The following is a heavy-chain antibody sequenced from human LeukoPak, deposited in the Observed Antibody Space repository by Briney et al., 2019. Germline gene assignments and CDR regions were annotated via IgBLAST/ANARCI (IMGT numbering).Heavy chain of an antibody. D-gene: IGHD3-9*01. J-gene: IGHJ3*02. Sequence: GESLKISCKGSGYSFTSYWIGWVRQMPGKGLEWMGIIYPGDSDTRYSPSFQGQVTISADKSISTAYLQWSSLKASDTAMYYCARADYDILTGYPDAFDIWGQGTMATVSS. CDR1: GYSFTSYW. V-gene: IGHV5-51*01. CDR3: ARADYDILTGYPDAFDI. CDR2: IYPGDSDT.